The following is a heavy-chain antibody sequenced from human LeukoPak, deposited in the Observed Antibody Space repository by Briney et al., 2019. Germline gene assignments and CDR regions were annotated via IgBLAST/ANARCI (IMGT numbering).Heavy chain of an antibody. CDR1: GGSVSSDSYY. J-gene: IGHJ5*02. Sequence: SETLSLTCTVSGGSVSSDSYYWSWIRQPPGKGLEWIGYIYYSGSTNYSPSLKSRVTVSVDTSKNQFSLELSSVTAADTAVYYCARDMAAAGPNWFDPWGQGTLVTVSS. D-gene: IGHD6-13*01. CDR2: IYYSGST. CDR3: ARDMAAAGPNWFDP. V-gene: IGHV4-61*01.